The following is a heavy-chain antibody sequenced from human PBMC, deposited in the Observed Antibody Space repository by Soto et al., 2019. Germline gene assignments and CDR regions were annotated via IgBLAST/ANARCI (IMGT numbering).Heavy chain of an antibody. D-gene: IGHD4-4*01. CDR3: AASMTAVISSYTK. Sequence: GGSLRLSCSVSGLTFSNYAMHWVRQAPGEGLEYVSAIGSDGRDTFYGDSVRGRFTISRDNYKNTLFLHMNSLRPEDTAFYYCAASMTAVISSYTKWGQGTLVTVSS. J-gene: IGHJ4*02. V-gene: IGHV3-64D*06. CDR2: IGSDGRDT. CDR1: GLTFSNYA.